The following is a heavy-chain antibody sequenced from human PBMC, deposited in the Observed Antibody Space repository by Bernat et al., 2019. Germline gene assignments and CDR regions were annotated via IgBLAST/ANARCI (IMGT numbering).Heavy chain of an antibody. D-gene: IGHD3-22*01. CDR3: ARAGYYHDFGGYFH. CDR1: GFTFSSYV. Sequence: QVQLVESGGGVVQPGRSLRLSCAASGFTFSSYVMHWVRQAPGKGLEWVALISFDGSNEYYADSVKGRFTISRDNSKNTLYLQMNSLRAEDTAVYYCARAGYYHDFGGYFHWGQGTLVTVSA. CDR2: ISFDGSNE. V-gene: IGHV3-30-3*01. J-gene: IGHJ4*02.